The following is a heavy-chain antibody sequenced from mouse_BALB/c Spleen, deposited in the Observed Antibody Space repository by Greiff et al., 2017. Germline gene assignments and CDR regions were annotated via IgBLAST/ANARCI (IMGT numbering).Heavy chain of an antibody. CDR2: IWAGGST. CDR3: ARGGRLRAMDY. CDR1: GFSLTSYG. V-gene: IGHV2-9*02. Sequence: VQLVESGPGLVAPSQSLSITCTVSGFSLTSYGVHWVRQPPGKGLEWLGVIWAGGSTNYNSALMSRLSISKDNSKSQVFLKMNSLQTDDTAMYYCARGGRLRAMDYWGQGTSVTVSS. D-gene: IGHD3-2*02. J-gene: IGHJ4*01.